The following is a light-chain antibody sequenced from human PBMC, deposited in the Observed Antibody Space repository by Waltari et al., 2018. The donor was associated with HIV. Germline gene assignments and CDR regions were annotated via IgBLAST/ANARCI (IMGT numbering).Light chain of an antibody. CDR2: WAS. CDR3: QQYSSPPRT. V-gene: IGKV4-1*01. CDR1: HSLIHYSNYNNY. Sequence: DIVVTQSPDSRAVSLGERATINCKSRHSLIHYSNYNNYLAWYQQKPGQPPKLLIYWASTRAAGVPDRFNGSGSGTDFSLTITSLQAEDVAVYYCQQYSSPPRTFGQGTKVEIK. J-gene: IGKJ1*01.